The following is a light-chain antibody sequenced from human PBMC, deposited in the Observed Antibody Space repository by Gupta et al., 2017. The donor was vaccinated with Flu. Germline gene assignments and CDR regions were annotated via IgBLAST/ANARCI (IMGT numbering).Light chain of an antibody. CDR1: QSPVYSDGDSY. CDR3: MHRKRWPWT. V-gene: IGKV2-30*01. J-gene: IGKJ1*01. CDR2: KAS. Sequence: DVLTQSPLSLPVTLGQSASISCRSSQSPVYSDGDSYVSWYHQRPGQSPRRLIYKASNRDSGVPDRISGSGSGTDFTLQISRVEAEDVGVYYCMHRKRWPWTFGQGTKVEIK.